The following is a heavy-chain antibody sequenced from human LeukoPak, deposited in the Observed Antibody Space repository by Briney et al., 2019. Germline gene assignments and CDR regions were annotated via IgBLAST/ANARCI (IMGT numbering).Heavy chain of an antibody. J-gene: IGHJ4*02. V-gene: IGHV3-7*01. CDR1: GFTFSSYW. CDR3: ARSRFYFDY. Sequence: GGSLRLSCAASGFTFSSYWMSWVRQAPGKGLEWVAKIKPDGSEKDHVDPVKGRFTISRDNAKNSLYLQLNSLRAEDTAVYYCARSRFYFDYWGQGTLVTVSS. CDR2: IKPDGSEK.